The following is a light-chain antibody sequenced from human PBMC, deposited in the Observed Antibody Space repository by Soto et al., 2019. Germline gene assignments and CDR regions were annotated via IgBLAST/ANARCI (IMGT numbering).Light chain of an antibody. Sequence: EIVLTQSPATLSLSPGERATLSCRASQSVSSSLAWYQQKPGQAPRLLIYDASNKAPGIPARFSGSGSGTDFTLTISSLAPEDFAVYYCQQGSNSITFGQGKRLEIK. CDR2: DAS. J-gene: IGKJ5*01. CDR3: QQGSNSIT. CDR1: QSVSSS. V-gene: IGKV3-11*01.